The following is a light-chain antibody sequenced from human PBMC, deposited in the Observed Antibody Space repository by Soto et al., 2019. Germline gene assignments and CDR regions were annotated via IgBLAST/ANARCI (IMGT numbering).Light chain of an antibody. CDR2: STN. Sequence: QAVVTQEPSVSVSPGGTVTLTCGLRSAPVSTTYYPAWCQQTPGQPPRTLIYSTNTRSSGVPDRFSGSIRGNKAALTITGAQADDEADYHCLLYMGNGIYLFGPGTKVTVL. CDR1: SAPVSTTYY. J-gene: IGLJ1*01. CDR3: LLYMGNGIYL. V-gene: IGLV8-61*01.